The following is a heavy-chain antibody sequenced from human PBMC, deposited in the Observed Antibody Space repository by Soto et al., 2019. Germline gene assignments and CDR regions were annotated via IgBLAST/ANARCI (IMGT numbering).Heavy chain of an antibody. CDR3: ARHEHDILTGYAPFDY. J-gene: IGHJ4*02. V-gene: IGHV5-51*01. Sequence: GESLKISCKGSGYSFTSYWIGWVRQMPGKGLEWMGIIYPGDSDTRYSPSFQGQVTISADKSISTAYLQWSSLKASDTAMYYCARHEHDILTGYAPFDYWGQGTLVTVSS. CDR1: GYSFTSYW. D-gene: IGHD3-9*01. CDR2: IYPGDSDT.